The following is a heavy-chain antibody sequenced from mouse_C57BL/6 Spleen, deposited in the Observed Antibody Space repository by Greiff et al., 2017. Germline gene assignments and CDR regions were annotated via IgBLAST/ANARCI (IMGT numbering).Heavy chain of an antibody. Sequence: QVQLQQSDAELVKPGASVKISCKVSGYTFTDHTIHWMKQRPEQGLEWIGYIYPRDGSTKYNEMFKGKATLTADKSSSTAYMQLNSLTSEDSAVYFCAKVGSYDGYPYYAMDYWGQGTSVTVSS. D-gene: IGHD2-3*01. V-gene: IGHV1-78*01. CDR1: GYTFTDHT. CDR3: AKVGSYDGYPYYAMDY. CDR2: IYPRDGST. J-gene: IGHJ4*01.